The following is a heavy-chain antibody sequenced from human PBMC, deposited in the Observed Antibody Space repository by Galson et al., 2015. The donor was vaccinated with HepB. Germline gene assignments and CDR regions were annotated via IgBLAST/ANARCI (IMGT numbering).Heavy chain of an antibody. CDR2: ISSSSSYI. Sequence: SLRLSCAASGFTFSSNSMNWVRQAPGKGLEGVSSISSSSSYIYYADSVKGRFTISRDNAKNSLYLQMDSLRAEDTAVYYCARETVTDRPSFDYWGQGTLVTVSS. CDR3: ARETVTDRPSFDY. J-gene: IGHJ4*02. V-gene: IGHV3-21*01. CDR1: GFTFSSNS. D-gene: IGHD3-16*02.